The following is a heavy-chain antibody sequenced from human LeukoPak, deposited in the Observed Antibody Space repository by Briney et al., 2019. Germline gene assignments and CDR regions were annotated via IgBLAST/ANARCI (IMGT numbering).Heavy chain of an antibody. CDR3: VRHLHDPTFDV. Sequence: AETLSLTCSVSGGSISSGSITSNHYYWAWVRQPPGNVREWIGSIDYTGNTYYTSSLKSRVAVYEDTSTTRFQMNLNYVDAADTAVYYCVRHLHDPTFDVWGQGTLVTVSS. D-gene: IGHD1-1*01. CDR1: GGSISSGSITSNHYY. V-gene: IGHV4-39*01. J-gene: IGHJ4*02. CDR2: IDYTGNT.